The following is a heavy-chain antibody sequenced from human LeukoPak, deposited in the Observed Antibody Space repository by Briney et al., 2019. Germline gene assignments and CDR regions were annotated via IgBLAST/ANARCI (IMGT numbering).Heavy chain of an antibody. CDR3: AREGVVTATRGNWFDP. J-gene: IGHJ5*02. CDR2: IRYDGSNK. Sequence: QPGGSLRLSCAASGFTFSSYGMHWVRQAPGKGLEWVAFIRYDGSNKYYADSMKGRFTISRDDSKNTLYLQMNSLRAEDTAVYYCAREGVVTATRGNWFDPWGQGTLVTVSS. D-gene: IGHD2-21*02. V-gene: IGHV3-30*02. CDR1: GFTFSSYG.